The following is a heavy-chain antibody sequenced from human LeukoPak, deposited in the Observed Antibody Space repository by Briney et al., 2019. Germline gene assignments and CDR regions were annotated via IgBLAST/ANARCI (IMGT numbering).Heavy chain of an antibody. CDR3: ARSKQQLIRYYYYGMDA. Sequence: SETLSLTCTVSGGSISSYYWSWIRQPPGKGLEWIGEINHSGSTNYNPSLKSRVTISVDTSKNQFSLKLSSVTAADTAVYYCARSKQQLIRYYYYGMDAWGQGTTVTVSS. J-gene: IGHJ6*02. CDR1: GGSISSYY. V-gene: IGHV4-34*01. D-gene: IGHD6-13*01. CDR2: INHSGST.